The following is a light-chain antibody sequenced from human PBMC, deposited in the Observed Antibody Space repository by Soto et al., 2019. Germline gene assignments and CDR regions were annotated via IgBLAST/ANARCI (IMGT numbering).Light chain of an antibody. CDR1: NIGSRS. J-gene: IGLJ3*02. CDR3: QVWDTTSDHWM. V-gene: IGLV3-21*02. Sequence: SYDLTQPPSVSVAPRQTATITFGGNNIGSRSVHWYQQKSGQAPVLVVFDDSVRPSGIPERISGYNSGNTATLTISGVEAGDEADYYCQVWDTTSDHWMFGGGTKVTVL. CDR2: DDS.